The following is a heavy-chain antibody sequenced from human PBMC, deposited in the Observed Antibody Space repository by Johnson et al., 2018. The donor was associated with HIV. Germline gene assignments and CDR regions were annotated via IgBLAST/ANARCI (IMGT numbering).Heavy chain of an antibody. V-gene: IGHV3-13*01. CDR1: GFTFSSYD. Sequence: VQLLEYGGGLVQPGGSLRLSCAASGFTFSSYDMHWVRQATGKGLEWVSAIGPAGDTYYPGSVKGRFTISRENAKNSLYLQMNSLRAGDTAVYYCARATLGADDAFDIWGQGTMVTVSS. CDR3: ARATLGADDAFDI. J-gene: IGHJ3*02. D-gene: IGHD1-26*01. CDR2: IGPAGDT.